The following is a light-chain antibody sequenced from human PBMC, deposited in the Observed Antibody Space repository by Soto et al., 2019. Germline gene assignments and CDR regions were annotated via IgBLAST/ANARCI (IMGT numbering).Light chain of an antibody. Sequence: DIVMTQSPDSLAVSLGERATINCKSSQSVLYSSNNKNYLAWYQQKPGQPPKLLIYWASTRESGVPDRFSGRGSGTDFNLTISSLHAEDVAVYYCQQYCSTPWTFGQGTKVEIK. V-gene: IGKV4-1*01. CDR3: QQYCSTPWT. J-gene: IGKJ1*01. CDR1: QSVLYSSNNKNY. CDR2: WAS.